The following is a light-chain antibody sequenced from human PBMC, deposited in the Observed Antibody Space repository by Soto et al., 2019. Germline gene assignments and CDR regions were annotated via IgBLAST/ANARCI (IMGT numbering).Light chain of an antibody. CDR2: GAS. CDR3: QQYNNWPPIT. Sequence: EIVMTQSPATLSVSPGERATLSCRASQSVSSNLAWYQQKPGQAPRLLIYGASTRATGIPARFSGSGSGTEFTLTISSLQSEDSAAYYCQQYNNWPPITFCQGTRLEIK. V-gene: IGKV3-15*01. CDR1: QSVSSN. J-gene: IGKJ5*01.